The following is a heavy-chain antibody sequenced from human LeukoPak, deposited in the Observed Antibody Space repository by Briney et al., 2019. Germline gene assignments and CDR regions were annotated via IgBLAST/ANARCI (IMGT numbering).Heavy chain of an antibody. CDR2: IGGNILTT. J-gene: IGHJ4*02. V-gene: IGHV3-23*01. D-gene: IGHD5-24*01. CDR3: AKSGYNRFDY. CDR1: GFVFGTYS. Sequence: GGSLRLSCVGSGFVFGTYSTNWVRQAPGKRLEWVSYIGGNILTTHYSDSVKGRFTISRDNSKNTLYLQMNSLRAEDTAVYYCAKSGYNRFDYWGQGTLVTVSS.